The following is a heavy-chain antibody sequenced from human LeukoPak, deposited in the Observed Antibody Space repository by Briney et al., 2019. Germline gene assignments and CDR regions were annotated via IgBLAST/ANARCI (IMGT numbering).Heavy chain of an antibody. CDR3: ARKSRDGYNYDSSGFFDY. CDR1: GFTFSSYA. V-gene: IGHV3-30-3*01. CDR2: ISYDGSNK. Sequence: PGGSLRLSRAASGFTFSSYAMHWVRQAPGKGLERVAVISYDGSNKYYADSVKGRFTISRDNSKNTLYLQMNSLRAEDTAVYYCARKSRDGYNYDSSGFFDYWGQGTLVTVSS. D-gene: IGHD5-24*01. J-gene: IGHJ4*02.